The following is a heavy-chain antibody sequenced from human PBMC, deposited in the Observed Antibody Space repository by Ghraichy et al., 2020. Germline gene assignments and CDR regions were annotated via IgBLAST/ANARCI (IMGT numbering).Heavy chain of an antibody. D-gene: IGHD6-19*01. J-gene: IGHJ4*01. V-gene: IGHV3-7*04. CDR1: RLTFSRYW. CDR2: IKEDGREI. Sequence: GGSLRLSCAASRLTFSRYWMNWVRQAPGKGLEWVANIKEDGREIYYLDSLKGRFTISRDNAKSSLYLQINSLRAEDTAVYYCVGGSGWSFDYWGHGTLVTVSS. CDR3: VGGSGWSFDY.